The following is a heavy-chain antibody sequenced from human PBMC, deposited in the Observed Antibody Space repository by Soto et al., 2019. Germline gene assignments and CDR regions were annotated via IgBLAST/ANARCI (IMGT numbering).Heavy chain of an antibody. CDR2: IDPSDSYT. Sequence: PGESLKISCKGSGYSFTSYCISWVRQMPGKGLEWMGRIDPSDSYTNYSPSFQGHVTISADKSISTAYLQWSSLKASDTAMYYCARPKGETDPRYYYYGMDVWGQGTTVTVSS. CDR3: ARPKGETDPRYYYYGMDV. D-gene: IGHD2-21*01. CDR1: GYSFTSYC. J-gene: IGHJ6*02. V-gene: IGHV5-10-1*01.